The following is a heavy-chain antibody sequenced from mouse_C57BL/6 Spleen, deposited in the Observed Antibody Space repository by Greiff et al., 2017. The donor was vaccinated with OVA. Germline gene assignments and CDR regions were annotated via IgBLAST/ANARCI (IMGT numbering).Heavy chain of an antibody. Sequence: QVQLQQSGPELVKPGASVKISCKASGYAFSSSWMNWVKQRPGKGLEWIGRIYPGDGDTNYNGKFKGKATLTADKSSSTAYMQLSSLTSEDAAVYVCARGDTTVVARSFDYWGQGTTLTVSS. CDR2: IYPGDGDT. CDR1: GYAFSSSW. D-gene: IGHD1-1*01. V-gene: IGHV1-82*01. CDR3: ARGDTTVVARSFDY. J-gene: IGHJ2*01.